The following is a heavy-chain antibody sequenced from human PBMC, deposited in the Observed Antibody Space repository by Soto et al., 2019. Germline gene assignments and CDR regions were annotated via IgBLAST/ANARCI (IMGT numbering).Heavy chain of an antibody. Sequence: QVQLQESGPGLVKPSETLSLTCTVSGGSISSYYWSWIRQPPGKGLEWIGYIYYSGSTNYNPSLNSRVTISVDTSKNQFSLKLSSVTAADTAVYYCARAAGVVVPPDYWGQGTLVTVSS. J-gene: IGHJ4*02. CDR2: IYYSGST. V-gene: IGHV4-59*01. CDR3: ARAAGVVVPPDY. D-gene: IGHD2-2*01. CDR1: GGSISSYY.